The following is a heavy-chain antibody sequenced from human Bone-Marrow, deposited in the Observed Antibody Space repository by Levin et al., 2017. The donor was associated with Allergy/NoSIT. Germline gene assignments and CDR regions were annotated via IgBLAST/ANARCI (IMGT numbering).Heavy chain of an antibody. V-gene: IGHV3-30*03. Sequence: GESLKISCAASGFNFEVYGIHWVRQAPGKGLEWVSIISYDGSEKYFADSVQGRFTISRDNAKNTVSLQMNSLRTEDTALYYCVRNSAGTRGWRMDVWGQGTMVTVSS. CDR2: ISYDGSEK. CDR1: GFNFEVYG. D-gene: IGHD2-15*01. J-gene: IGHJ6*02. CDR3: VRNSAGTRGWRMDV.